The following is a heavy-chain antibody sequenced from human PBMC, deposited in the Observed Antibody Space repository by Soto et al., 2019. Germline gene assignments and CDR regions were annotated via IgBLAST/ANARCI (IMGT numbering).Heavy chain of an antibody. Sequence: ASVKVSCKASGYTFTSYGISWVRQAPGQGLEWMGWISAYNGNTNYAQKLQGRVTMTTDTSTSTAYMELRSLRSDDTAVYYGARDQNITLFLDYYYYGMEVWGQGTRFPVSS. CDR2: ISAYNGNT. V-gene: IGHV1-18*01. CDR3: ARDQNITLFLDYYYYGMEV. J-gene: IGHJ6*02. D-gene: IGHD3-10*01. CDR1: GYTFTSYG.